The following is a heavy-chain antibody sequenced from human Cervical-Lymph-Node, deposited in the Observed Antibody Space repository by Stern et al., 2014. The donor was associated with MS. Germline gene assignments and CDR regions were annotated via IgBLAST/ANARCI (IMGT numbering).Heavy chain of an antibody. J-gene: IGHJ4*02. D-gene: IGHD3-10*01. CDR2: VIPISGTA. CDR1: GGTFSSSD. V-gene: IGHV1-69*01. Sequence: QLVQCGAEVQKPGSSVKVSCRASGGTFSSSDISWVRQAPGQGLEWMGGVIPISGTANYAQKYQGRVTITADESTSTAYMELSSLRSEDTAIYYCALGGFGHYFEYWGQGTLVTVSS. CDR3: ALGGFGHYFEY.